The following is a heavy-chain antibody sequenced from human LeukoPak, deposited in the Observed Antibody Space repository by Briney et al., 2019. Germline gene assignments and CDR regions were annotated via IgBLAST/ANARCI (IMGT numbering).Heavy chain of an antibody. CDR3: ASTSTISGAFDI. CDR1: GGSISGGGYS. J-gene: IGHJ3*02. CDR2: IYHSGST. D-gene: IGHD3-9*01. Sequence: SQTLSLTCAVPGGSISGGGYSWSWIRQPPGKGLEWIGYIYHSGSTYYNPSLKSRVTISVDRSKNQFSLKLSSVTAADTAVYYCASTSTISGAFDIWGQGTMVTVSS. V-gene: IGHV4-30-2*01.